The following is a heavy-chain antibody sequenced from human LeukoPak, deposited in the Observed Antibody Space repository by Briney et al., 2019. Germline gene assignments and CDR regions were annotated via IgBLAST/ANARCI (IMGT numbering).Heavy chain of an antibody. Sequence: PGGSLSLSCAASRFTLNKYWMHWDRQAQGKGLAWVSRIMSDGTTTAYRGSGKGRFTISGDIAKNMLYLKMNRLRVTETCMYYCSSPGDNDAILGLDYWGEGTLVTVSS. J-gene: IGHJ4*02. D-gene: IGHD7-27*01. CDR3: SSPGDNDAILGLDY. CDR2: IMSDGTTT. CDR1: RFTLNKYW. V-gene: IGHV3-74*01.